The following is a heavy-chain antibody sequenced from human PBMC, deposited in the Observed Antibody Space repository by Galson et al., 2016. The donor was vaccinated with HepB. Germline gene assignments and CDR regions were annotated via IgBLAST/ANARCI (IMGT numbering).Heavy chain of an antibody. V-gene: IGHV1-46*01. CDR3: AREGVVVVPAANIGFDP. CDR2: IDPSGGTT. CDR1: GYIFTRYY. D-gene: IGHD2-2*01. J-gene: IGHJ5*02. Sequence: SVKVSCKASGYIFTRYYMHWVRQVPGQGLEWMGIIDPSGGTTNYARKFQGRVTMTRDTSTSTVYLELSSLRSEDTAVYYCAREGVVVVPAANIGFDPWGRGTLGTVSP.